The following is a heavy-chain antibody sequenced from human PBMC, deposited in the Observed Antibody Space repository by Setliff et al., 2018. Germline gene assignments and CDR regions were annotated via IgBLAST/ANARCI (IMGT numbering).Heavy chain of an antibody. CDR1: GFTFSDAW. Sequence: PGGSLRLSCAASGFTFSDAWMNWVRQAPGKGLEWVGRIKSKADGGTADFAAPVKGRFTISRDDSKNTMSLQMNSLKTEDTAVYFCATRLDAFEIWGQGTVVTVSS. CDR2: IKSKADGGTA. V-gene: IGHV3-15*01. J-gene: IGHJ3*02. CDR3: ATRLDAFEI.